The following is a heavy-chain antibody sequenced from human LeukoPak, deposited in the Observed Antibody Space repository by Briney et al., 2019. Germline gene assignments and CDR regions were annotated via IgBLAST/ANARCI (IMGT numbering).Heavy chain of an antibody. CDR1: GFTFSSYA. V-gene: IGHV3-23*01. Sequence: PGGSLRLSCAASGFTFSSYAMSWVRQDPGKGLEWVSAISGSGGSTYYADSVKGRFTISRDNSKNTLYLQMSSLRAEDTAAYYCAKGACSGTSCSPDYWGQGTLVIVSS. CDR3: AKGACSGTSCSPDY. D-gene: IGHD2-2*01. CDR2: ISGSGGST. J-gene: IGHJ4*02.